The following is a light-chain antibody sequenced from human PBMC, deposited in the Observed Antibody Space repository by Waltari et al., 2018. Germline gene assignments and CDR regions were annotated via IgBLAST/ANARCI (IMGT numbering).Light chain of an antibody. Sequence: QSVLTPPPSASGTPGQRVTISCSGSSSNIGSNYVNWYQQFPGTAPKVLIYSNDQRPSGVPDRFSGSKSGTSASLAISGLQSEDEADYYCGTWDDSLKGWVFGGGTKLTVL. V-gene: IGLV1-44*01. J-gene: IGLJ3*02. CDR1: SSNIGSNY. CDR2: SND. CDR3: GTWDDSLKGWV.